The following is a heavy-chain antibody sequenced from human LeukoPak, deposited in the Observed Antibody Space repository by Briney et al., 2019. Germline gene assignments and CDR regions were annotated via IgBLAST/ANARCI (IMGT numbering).Heavy chain of an antibody. CDR3: AKAGGEMATIGGFDY. J-gene: IGHJ4*02. Sequence: GGSLRLSCAASGFTFSSYAMSWVRQAPGKGLEWISGISGSGGSTDYADSVKGRFTISRDNSKNTLYLQMNSLGAEDSAVYYCAKAGGEMATIGGFDYWGQGTLVTVSS. D-gene: IGHD5-24*01. CDR1: GFTFSSYA. CDR2: ISGSGGST. V-gene: IGHV3-23*01.